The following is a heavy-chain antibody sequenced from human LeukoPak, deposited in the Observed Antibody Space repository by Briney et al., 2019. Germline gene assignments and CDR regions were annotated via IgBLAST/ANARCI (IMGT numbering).Heavy chain of an antibody. CDR3: ASGLQETRYSSSPIYMDV. J-gene: IGHJ6*03. D-gene: IGHD6-6*01. CDR2: INPSGGST. V-gene: IGHV1-46*01. Sequence: GASVKVSCKASGYTFTSYYMHWVRQAPGQGLEWMGIINPSGGSTSYAQKFQGRVTMTRDTSTSTVYMELSSLRSEDTAVYYCASGLQETRYSSSPIYMDVWGKGTTVTVSS. CDR1: GYTFTSYY.